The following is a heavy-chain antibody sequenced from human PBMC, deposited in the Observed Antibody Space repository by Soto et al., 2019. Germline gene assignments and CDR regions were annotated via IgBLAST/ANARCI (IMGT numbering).Heavy chain of an antibody. CDR3: AQTGGIAVAGTGYYFDY. Sequence: ESGPTLVNPPQTLTLTCTFSGFSLSTCGGGVGWVRQPPGKALEWLALIYWDDDKRYSPSLKSRLTITKDTSKNQVVLTMTNMDPVDTATYYCAQTGGIAVAGTGYYFDYWGQGTLVTVSS. CDR2: IYWDDDK. V-gene: IGHV2-5*02. D-gene: IGHD6-19*01. J-gene: IGHJ4*02. CDR1: GFSLSTCGGG.